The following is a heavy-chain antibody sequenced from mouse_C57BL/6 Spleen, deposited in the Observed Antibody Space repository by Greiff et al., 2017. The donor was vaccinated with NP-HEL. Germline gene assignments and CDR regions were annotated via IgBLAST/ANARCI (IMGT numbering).Heavy chain of an antibody. Sequence: VQLQQSGPELVKPGASVKISCKASGYAFSSSWMNWVKQRPGKGLEWIGRIYPGDGDTNYNGKFKGKATLTADKSSSTAYMQLSRLTSEDSAVYVCARGGGNYGGQGTTLTVSS. CDR1: GYAFSSSW. J-gene: IGHJ2*01. V-gene: IGHV1-82*01. CDR3: ARGGGNY. CDR2: IYPGDGDT.